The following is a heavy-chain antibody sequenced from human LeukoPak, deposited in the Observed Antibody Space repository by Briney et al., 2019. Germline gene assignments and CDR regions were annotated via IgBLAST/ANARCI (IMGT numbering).Heavy chain of an antibody. CDR1: GFTFSSYA. CDR2: ISGSGGST. Sequence: GGSLRLSCAASGFTFSSYAMSWVRQAPGKGLEWVSAISGSGGSTYYADSVKGRLTISRDNSKNTLYLQMNSLRAEDTAVYYCAKDRGRGQLLSFDYWGQGTLVTVSS. J-gene: IGHJ4*02. V-gene: IGHV3-23*01. CDR3: AKDRGRGQLLSFDY. D-gene: IGHD2-2*01.